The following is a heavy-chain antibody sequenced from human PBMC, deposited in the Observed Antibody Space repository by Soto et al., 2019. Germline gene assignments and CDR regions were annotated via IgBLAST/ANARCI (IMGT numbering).Heavy chain of an antibody. CDR3: ARGATGQYDFWSGYYPWYYYYGMDV. V-gene: IGHV1-8*01. CDR2: MNPNSGNT. Sequence: GATVKVSCKASGYTFTSYDINWVRQATGQGLEWIGWMNPNSGNTGYAQKFQGRVTMTRNTSISTAYMELSSLRSEDTAVYYCARGATGQYDFWSGYYPWYYYYGMDVWGQGTTVTVYS. J-gene: IGHJ6*02. D-gene: IGHD3-3*01. CDR1: GYTFTSYD.